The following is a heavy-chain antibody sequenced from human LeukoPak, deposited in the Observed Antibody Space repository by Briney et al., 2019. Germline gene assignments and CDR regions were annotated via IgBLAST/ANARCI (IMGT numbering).Heavy chain of an antibody. CDR3: ARRLDYYDSSGYYPMSDY. J-gene: IGHJ4*02. CDR1: GYTFTSYD. CDR2: MNPNSGNT. D-gene: IGHD3-22*01. V-gene: IGHV1-8*01. Sequence: ASVKVSCKASGYTFTSYDINWVRQATGQVLEWMGWMNPNSGNTGYAQKFQGRVTMTRNTSISTAYMELSSLRSEDTAVYYCARRLDYYDSSGYYPMSDYWGQGTLVTVSS.